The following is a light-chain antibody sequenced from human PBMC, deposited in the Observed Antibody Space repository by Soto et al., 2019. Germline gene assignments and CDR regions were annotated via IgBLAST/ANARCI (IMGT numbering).Light chain of an antibody. CDR2: GAS. CDR1: QSVTSN. CDR3: QQYNTWST. V-gene: IGKV3-15*01. J-gene: IGKJ1*01. Sequence: SPATLSVSPGERAALSCGASQSVTSNLAWYQQKPGQAPRLLIYGASTRATGIPARFSGSGSGTEFTLTITSLQSEDFAVYYCQQYNTWSTFGQGTKVDIK.